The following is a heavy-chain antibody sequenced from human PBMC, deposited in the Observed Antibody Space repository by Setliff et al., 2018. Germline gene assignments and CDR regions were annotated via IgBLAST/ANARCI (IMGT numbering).Heavy chain of an antibody. CDR3: ARGGGQIHYDFWSGYFSDPQPNYYYYYMDV. D-gene: IGHD3-3*01. CDR1: GYTFTNYD. J-gene: IGHJ6*03. Sequence: GASVKVSCKASGYTFTNYDINWARQAPGQGLEWMGWMDPNSGYTGYAQKFHGRVTMARDTSISTAYMELSSLRSEDTAVYYCARGGGQIHYDFWSGYFSDPQPNYYYYYMDVWGKGTTVTVSS. V-gene: IGHV1-8*02. CDR2: MDPNSGYT.